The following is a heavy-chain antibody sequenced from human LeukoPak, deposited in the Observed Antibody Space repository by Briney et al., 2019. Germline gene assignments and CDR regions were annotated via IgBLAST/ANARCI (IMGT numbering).Heavy chain of an antibody. J-gene: IGHJ5*02. D-gene: IGHD2-15*01. V-gene: IGHV4-38-2*02. CDR1: GFFISNGYY. CDR3: ARRISGAWFDP. Sequence: SETLSLTCSVSGFFISNGYYWGWIRQPLGKGLDWIGIINHSGSTYYNPSLKSRVTMSVDTSKNQFSLKLSSVTAADTALYYCARRISGAWFDPWGQGTLVTVSS. CDR2: INHSGST.